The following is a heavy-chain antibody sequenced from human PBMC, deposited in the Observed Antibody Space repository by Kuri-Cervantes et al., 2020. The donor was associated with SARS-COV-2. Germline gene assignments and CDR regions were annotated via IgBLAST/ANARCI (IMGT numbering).Heavy chain of an antibody. CDR3: ARGSSVITTGWYFDL. Sequence: SETLSLTCTVSGGSISSGEYYWSWIRQPPGKGLEWIGYIYYSGSTYYNPSLKSRVTISVDTSKNQLSLKLSSVTAADTAVYYCARGSSVITTGWYFDLWGRGTLVTVSS. D-gene: IGHD3-22*01. CDR2: IYYSGST. J-gene: IGHJ2*01. V-gene: IGHV4-30-4*08. CDR1: GGSISSGEYY.